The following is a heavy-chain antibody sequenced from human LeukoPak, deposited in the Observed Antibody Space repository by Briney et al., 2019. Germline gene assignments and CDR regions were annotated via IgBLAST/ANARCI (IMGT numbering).Heavy chain of an antibody. D-gene: IGHD4-23*01. CDR2: IIPILGIA. J-gene: IGHJ4*02. CDR1: GGTFSIYA. V-gene: IGHV1-69*04. Sequence: GASVTVSCTASGGTFSIYAISWVRQAPEQGLEWVGRIIPILGIANYAQKFQGRVTITADNSTSTAYMELSSLRSEDTAVYYCASLMTTVVTRGYYFDYWGQGTLVTVSS. CDR3: ASLMTTVVTRGYYFDY.